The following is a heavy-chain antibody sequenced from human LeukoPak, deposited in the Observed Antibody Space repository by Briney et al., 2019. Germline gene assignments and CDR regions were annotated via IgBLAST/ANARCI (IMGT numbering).Heavy chain of an antibody. J-gene: IGHJ4*02. CDR3: ASSGTYYYGSGSYYPFDY. D-gene: IGHD3-10*01. CDR2: INHSGST. V-gene: IGHV4-34*01. CDR1: GGSFSGYY. Sequence: SESLSLTCAVYGGSFSGYYWSWIRQPPGKGLEWIGEINHSGSTNYNPSLKSRVTISVDTSKNQFSLKLSSVTAADTAVYYCASSGTYYYGSGSYYPFDYWGQGTLVTVSS.